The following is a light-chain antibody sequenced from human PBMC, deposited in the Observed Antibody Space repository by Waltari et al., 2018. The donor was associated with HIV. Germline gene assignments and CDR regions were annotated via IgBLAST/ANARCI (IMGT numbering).Light chain of an antibody. Sequence: LAVSLGERATINCKSSQSVLYSSNNKNYLAWYQQKPGQPPKLLIFWASARESGIPERFSGSGSGTDFTLTISSLQAEDVAVYYCQQYYATPLTFGGGTKVEIK. J-gene: IGKJ4*01. CDR3: QQYYATPLT. CDR1: QSVLYSSNNKNY. CDR2: WAS. V-gene: IGKV4-1*01.